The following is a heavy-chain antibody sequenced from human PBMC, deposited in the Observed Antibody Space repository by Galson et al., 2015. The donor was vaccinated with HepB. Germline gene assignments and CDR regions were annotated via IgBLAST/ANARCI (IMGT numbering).Heavy chain of an antibody. CDR3: ARNVYEQWLGHYFDY. D-gene: IGHD6-19*01. CDR2: IIPIFGTA. J-gene: IGHJ4*02. CDR1: GGTFSSYA. V-gene: IGHV1-69*13. Sequence: SVKVSCKASGGTFSSYAISWVRQAPGQGLEWMGGIIPIFGTANYAQKFQGRVTITADESTSTAYMELSSLRSGDTAVYYCARNVYEQWLGHYFDYWGQGTLVTVSS.